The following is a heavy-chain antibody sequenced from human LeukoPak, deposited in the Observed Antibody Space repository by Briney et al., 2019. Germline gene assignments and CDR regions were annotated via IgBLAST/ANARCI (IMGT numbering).Heavy chain of an antibody. Sequence: SETLSLTCSVSGHSITTGYFWAWIRQSPGKGLEWIASVSHSGTTYYNPPLKSRVTISLDTYRNQLSLKLSSVTAADTAVYYCVTDVLLCGGNICNFFDPWGQGTLVTVSS. J-gene: IGHJ5*01. CDR2: VSHSGTT. CDR3: VTDVLLCGGNICNFFDP. D-gene: IGHD2-15*01. CDR1: GHSITTGYF. V-gene: IGHV4-38-2*02.